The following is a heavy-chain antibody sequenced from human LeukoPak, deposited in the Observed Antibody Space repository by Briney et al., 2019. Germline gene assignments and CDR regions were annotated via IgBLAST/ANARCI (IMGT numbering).Heavy chain of an antibody. CDR1: GYTFTSYY. CDR3: ARHCYYDSSGYYRGPRGNCFDP. CDR2: INPSGGST. J-gene: IGHJ5*02. D-gene: IGHD3-22*01. Sequence: ASVKVSCKASGYTFTSYYMHWVRQAPGQGLEWMGIINPSGGSTSYAQKFQGRVTMTRDTSTSTVYMELSSLRSEDTAVYYCARHCYYDSSGYYRGPRGNCFDPWGQGTLVTVSS. V-gene: IGHV1-46*01.